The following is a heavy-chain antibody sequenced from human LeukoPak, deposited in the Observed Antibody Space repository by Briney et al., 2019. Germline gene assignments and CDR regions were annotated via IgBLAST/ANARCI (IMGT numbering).Heavy chain of an antibody. V-gene: IGHV4-34*01. Sequence: SETLSLTCAVYGGSLSGYYWSWIRQPPGKGLEWIGEIYHRGNTDYNPSLKSRVIISIDTSKNQFSLNLNSVTAADTAVYYCAGGDCSSTSCSGMRNWFDPWGQGTLVTVSS. CDR2: IYHRGNT. J-gene: IGHJ5*02. D-gene: IGHD2-2*01. CDR3: AGGDCSSTSCSGMRNWFDP. CDR1: GGSLSGYY.